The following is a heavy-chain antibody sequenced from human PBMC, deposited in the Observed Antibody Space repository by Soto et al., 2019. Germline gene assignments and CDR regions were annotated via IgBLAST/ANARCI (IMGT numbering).Heavy chain of an antibody. CDR3: AKDLLAYYDSSGYYDPHFDY. Sequence: GGSLRLSCAASGFSFSSYGMEWVRLAPGKGLEWVAATTYDGGIKHYVDSVKGRFTISRDNSKNTLYLQMNSLRAEDTAVYYCAKDLLAYYDSSGYYDPHFDYWGQGTLVTVSS. CDR1: GFSFSSYG. J-gene: IGHJ4*02. CDR2: TTYDGGIK. D-gene: IGHD3-22*01. V-gene: IGHV3-30*18.